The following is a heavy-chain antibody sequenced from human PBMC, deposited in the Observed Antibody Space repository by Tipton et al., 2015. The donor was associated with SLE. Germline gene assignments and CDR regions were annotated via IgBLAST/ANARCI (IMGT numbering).Heavy chain of an antibody. J-gene: IGHJ4*02. CDR2: ISSSSSYI. V-gene: IGHV3-21*01. Sequence: SLRLSCTVSGYSISSGHLWGWVRQAPGKGLEWVSSISSSSSYIYYADSVKGRFTISRDNAKNSLYLQMNSLRAEDTAVYYCARDELSGYSYGYLTVDYWGQGTLVTVSS. CDR1: GYSISSGH. D-gene: IGHD5-18*01. CDR3: ARDELSGYSYGYLTVDY.